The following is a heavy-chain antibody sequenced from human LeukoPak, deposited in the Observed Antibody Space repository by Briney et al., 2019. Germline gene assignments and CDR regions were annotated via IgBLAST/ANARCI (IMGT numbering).Heavy chain of an antibody. CDR3: AKDPGLFSRGWDGDF. CDR1: GFTFSSYA. CDR2: IGGSGAKT. J-gene: IGHJ4*02. D-gene: IGHD6-19*01. V-gene: IGHV3-23*01. Sequence: PGGSLRLSCAASGFTFSSYAISWVRQAPGKGLDWVSTIGGSGAKTFYADSVKGRFTISRDNSQNTVHLQMNALGAEDTAVYYCAKDPGLFSRGWDGDFWGQGTQVTVSS.